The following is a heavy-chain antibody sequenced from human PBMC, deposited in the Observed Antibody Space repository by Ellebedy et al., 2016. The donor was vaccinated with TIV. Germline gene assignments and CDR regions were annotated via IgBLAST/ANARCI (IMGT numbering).Heavy chain of an antibody. CDR1: GFTFSDYF. CDR3: GRAREPGPFAYYYYGMDV. Sequence: GESLKISCAGSGFTFSDYFMSWVRQAPGKGLEWISHIPASGTGIYYADSVKGRFTVARDNANKSLHLQMNNLRGDDTAVYYCGRAREPGPFAYYYYGMDVWGQGTTVTVSS. V-gene: IGHV3-11*01. J-gene: IGHJ6*02. D-gene: IGHD1-1*01. CDR2: IPASGTGI.